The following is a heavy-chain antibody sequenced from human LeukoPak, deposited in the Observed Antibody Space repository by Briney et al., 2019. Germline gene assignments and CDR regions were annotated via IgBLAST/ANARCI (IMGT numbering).Heavy chain of an antibody. CDR3: AAYDSSGYATRYFDL. CDR2: IYHSGST. V-gene: IGHV4-39*07. Sequence: PSETLSLTCTVSGGSISSSGYYWGWIRQPPGKGLEWIGEIYHSGSTNYNPSLKSRVTISVDKSKNQFSLKLSSVTAADTAVYYCAAYDSSGYATRYFDLWGRGTLVTVSS. CDR1: GGSISSSGYY. J-gene: IGHJ2*01. D-gene: IGHD3-22*01.